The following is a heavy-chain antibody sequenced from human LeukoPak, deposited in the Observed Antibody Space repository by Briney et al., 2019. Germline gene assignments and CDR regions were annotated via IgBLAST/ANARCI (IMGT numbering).Heavy chain of an antibody. CDR2: ISAYNGNT. V-gene: IGHV1-18*01. CDR1: GYTFTSYG. J-gene: IGHJ4*02. D-gene: IGHD6-19*01. CDR3: ARGRIAVAGTKNFFDY. Sequence: ASVKVSCKASGYTFTSYGISWVRQAPGQGLEWMGWISAYNGNTNYAQRLQGRVTMTTDTSTSTAYMELRSLRSDDTAVYYCARGRIAVAGTKNFFDYWGQGTLVTVSS.